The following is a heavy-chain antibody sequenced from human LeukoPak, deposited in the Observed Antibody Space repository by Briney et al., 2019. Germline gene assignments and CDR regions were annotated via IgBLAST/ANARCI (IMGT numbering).Heavy chain of an antibody. CDR1: GGSISSYY. CDR2: IYTSGST. CDR3: ARGQYYYGSGNWFDP. V-gene: IGHV4-4*07. J-gene: IGHJ5*02. Sequence: PSETLSLTCTVSGGSISSYYWSWIRQPAGNGLEWIGRIYTSGSTNYNPSLKSRVTMSVDTSKNQFSLKLSSVTAADTAVYYCARGQYYYGSGNWFDPWGQGTLVTVSS. D-gene: IGHD3-10*01.